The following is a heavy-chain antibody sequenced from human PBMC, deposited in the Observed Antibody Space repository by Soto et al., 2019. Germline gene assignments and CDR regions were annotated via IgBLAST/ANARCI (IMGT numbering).Heavy chain of an antibody. Sequence: GGSLRLSCAASGFTFSGSAMHWVRQASGKGLEWVGRIKTKTDKYATAYAASVKGRFTISRDDSKNTAYLQMNSLKTEDTAVYYCTRLPNWNFRFDPWGQGTLVTVS. V-gene: IGHV3-73*01. CDR3: TRLPNWNFRFDP. D-gene: IGHD1-7*01. CDR1: GFTFSGSA. J-gene: IGHJ5*02. CDR2: IKTKTDKYAT.